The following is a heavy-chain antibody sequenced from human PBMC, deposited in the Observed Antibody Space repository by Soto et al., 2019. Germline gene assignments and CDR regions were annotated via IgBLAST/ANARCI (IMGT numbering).Heavy chain of an antibody. V-gene: IGHV4-30-4*01. CDR2: IYYSGST. J-gene: IGHJ5*02. Sequence: SETLSLTCTVSGGSISSGDYYWSWIRQPPGKGLEWIGYIYYSGSTYYNPSLKSRVTISVDTSKNQFSLKLSSVTAADTAVYYCARTYGDPTRGSWFDPWGQGTLVTVSS. D-gene: IGHD4-17*01. CDR3: ARTYGDPTRGSWFDP. CDR1: GGSISSGDYY.